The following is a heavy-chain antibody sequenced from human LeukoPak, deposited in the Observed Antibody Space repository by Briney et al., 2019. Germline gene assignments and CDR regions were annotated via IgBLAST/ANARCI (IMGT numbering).Heavy chain of an antibody. Sequence: GGSLRLSCAASGFTFSSYAMSWVRQAPGKGLEWVSAISGSGGSTYYADSVKGRFTISRDNSKNTLYLQMNSLRAEDTAVYYCARDGVDDYGDFPGGMDVWGQGTTVTVSS. CDR1: GFTFSSYA. CDR2: ISGSGGST. D-gene: IGHD4-17*01. CDR3: ARDGVDDYGDFPGGMDV. V-gene: IGHV3-23*01. J-gene: IGHJ6*02.